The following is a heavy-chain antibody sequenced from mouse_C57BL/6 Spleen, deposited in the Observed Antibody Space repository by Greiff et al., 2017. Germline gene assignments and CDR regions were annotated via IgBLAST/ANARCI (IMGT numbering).Heavy chain of an antibody. CDR3: AKHSYDGYYGYAMDY. Sequence: QVQLQQSGPGLVAPSQSLSITCTVSGFSLTSYGVDWVRQPPGKGLEWLEVIWGGGSTNYNSALMSRLSISKDNSKSQVFLKMNSLQTDDTAMYYCAKHSYDGYYGYAMDYWGQGTSVTVSS. J-gene: IGHJ4*01. CDR1: GFSLTSYG. V-gene: IGHV2-9*01. D-gene: IGHD2-3*01. CDR2: IWGGGST.